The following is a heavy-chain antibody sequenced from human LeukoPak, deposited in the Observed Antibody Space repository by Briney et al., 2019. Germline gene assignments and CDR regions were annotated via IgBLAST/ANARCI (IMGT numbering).Heavy chain of an antibody. CDR3: ARGLDVDTAMANNIAVAGYFDY. CDR2: INHSGST. V-gene: IGHV4-34*01. D-gene: IGHD5-18*01. J-gene: IGHJ4*02. Sequence: ASETLSLTCAVYGGSFSGYYWSWIRQPPGKGLEWIGEINHSGSTNYNPSLKSRVTISVDTSKNQFSLKLSSVTAADTAVYYCARGLDVDTAMANNIAVAGYFDYWGQGTLVTVSS. CDR1: GGSFSGYY.